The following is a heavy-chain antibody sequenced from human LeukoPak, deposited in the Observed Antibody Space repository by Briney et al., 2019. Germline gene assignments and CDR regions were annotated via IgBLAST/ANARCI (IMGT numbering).Heavy chain of an antibody. CDR3: AKKEAYGSGSPFDY. CDR2: ISGSGGST. J-gene: IGHJ4*02. CDR1: GFTFSSYA. D-gene: IGHD3-10*01. V-gene: IGHV3-23*01. Sequence: GGSLRLSCAASGFTFSSYAMSWVRQAPGEGLEWVSAISGSGGSTYYADSVKGRFTISRDNSKNTLYLQMNSLRAEDTAVYYCAKKEAYGSGSPFDYWGQGTLVTVSS.